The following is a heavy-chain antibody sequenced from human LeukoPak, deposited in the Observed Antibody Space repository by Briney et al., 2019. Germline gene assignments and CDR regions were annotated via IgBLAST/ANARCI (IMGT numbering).Heavy chain of an antibody. Sequence: PGGSLRLSCAASGFTFSNYAMGWVRQAPGKGLEWGSAISGSGGNTYYADSGRGRFAISRDNSKNTLFLQMNSLRAEDTAIYYCAKGRGYGNHDAFDIWGQGTMVTVSS. CDR3: AKGRGYGNHDAFDI. V-gene: IGHV3-23*01. CDR2: ISGSGGNT. J-gene: IGHJ3*02. CDR1: GFTFSNYA. D-gene: IGHD5-18*01.